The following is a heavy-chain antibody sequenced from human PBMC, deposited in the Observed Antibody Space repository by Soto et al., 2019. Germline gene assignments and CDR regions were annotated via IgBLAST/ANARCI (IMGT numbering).Heavy chain of an antibody. D-gene: IGHD6-13*01. V-gene: IGHV3-15*01. CDR1: GFTFSKAW. Sequence: GGSLRLSCAASGFTFSKAWVSWVRQAPGKGLEWVGRIKSKADGETTDYAAPVKGRFTISRDDSKNTLYLQMNSLKTEDTALYYCSTDRKATAGTGYYYYGMDVWGQGTTVTVSS. CDR2: IKSKADGETT. J-gene: IGHJ6*02. CDR3: STDRKATAGTGYYYYGMDV.